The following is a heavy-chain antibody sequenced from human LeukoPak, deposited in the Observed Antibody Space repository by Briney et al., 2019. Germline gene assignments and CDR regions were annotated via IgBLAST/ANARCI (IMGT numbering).Heavy chain of an antibody. V-gene: IGHV4-34*01. Sequence: PSETLSLTCAVYGGSFSGYYWSWTRQPPGKGLEWIGEINHSGSTNYNPSLKSRVTISVDTSKNQFSLKLSSVTAADTAVYYCARGNAGYGDYWGQGTLVTVSS. CDR3: ARGNAGYGDY. J-gene: IGHJ4*02. CDR2: INHSGST. D-gene: IGHD5-12*01. CDR1: GGSFSGYY.